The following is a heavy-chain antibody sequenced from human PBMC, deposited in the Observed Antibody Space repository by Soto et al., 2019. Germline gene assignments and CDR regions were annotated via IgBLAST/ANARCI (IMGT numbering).Heavy chain of an antibody. CDR3: ARMATFGSLNWFDP. CDR2: MNPGSGDT. Sequence: GASVKVSCKAYGYSFTNNDVSWVRQATGQGLEWMGWMNPGSGDTGYAQKFQGIVTMTRDISIATAYLELSSLRSDDTAIYYCARMATFGSLNWFDPWGQGTLVTVSS. J-gene: IGHJ5*02. D-gene: IGHD3-16*01. CDR1: GYSFTNND. V-gene: IGHV1-8*01.